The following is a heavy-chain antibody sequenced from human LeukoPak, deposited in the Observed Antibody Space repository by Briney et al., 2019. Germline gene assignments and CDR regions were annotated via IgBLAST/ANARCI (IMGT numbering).Heavy chain of an antibody. V-gene: IGHV3-21*01. D-gene: IGHD6-13*01. CDR3: AREEGSSWYPNWFDP. CDR1: GFTFSSYS. Sequence: GGSLRLSCAASGFTFSSYSMNWVRQAPGKGLEWVSSISSSSSYIYYADSVKGRFTISRDNAKNSLYLQMNSLRAEDTAVYYCAREEGSSWYPNWFDPWGQGTLVTVSS. CDR2: ISSSSSYI. J-gene: IGHJ5*02.